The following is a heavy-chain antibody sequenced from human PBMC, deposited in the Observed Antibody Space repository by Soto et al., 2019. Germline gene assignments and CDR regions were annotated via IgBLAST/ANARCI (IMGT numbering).Heavy chain of an antibody. CDR2: ISYDGSNK. CDR1: GFTFSSYA. Sequence: PGGSLRLSCAASGFTFSSYAMHWVRQAPGKGLEWVAVISYDGSNKYYADSVKGRFTISRDNSKNTLYLQMNSLRAEDTAVYYCARAQGRYSNYRGLDPWGQGTLVTVSS. D-gene: IGHD4-4*01. J-gene: IGHJ5*02. V-gene: IGHV3-30-3*01. CDR3: ARAQGRYSNYRGLDP.